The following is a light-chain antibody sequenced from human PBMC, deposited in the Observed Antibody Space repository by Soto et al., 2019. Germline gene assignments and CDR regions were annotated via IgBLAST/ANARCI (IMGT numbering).Light chain of an antibody. Sequence: EIQGTLSPSSLSASVGDTVTITRRASQSISSYLNWYQQQPGKAPKLLIYTASSLQSGVPSRFSGSASGTDVTITISSLKHEDFATYYGQQTYNIPRAFGQGTKVDIK. CDR1: QSISSY. J-gene: IGKJ1*01. V-gene: IGKV1-39*01. CDR3: QQTYNIPRA. CDR2: TAS.